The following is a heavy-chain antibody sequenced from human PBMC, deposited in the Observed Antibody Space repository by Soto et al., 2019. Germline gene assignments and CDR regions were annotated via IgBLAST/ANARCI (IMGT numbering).Heavy chain of an antibody. V-gene: IGHV1-69*04. J-gene: IGHJ4*02. CDR1: GGTFSSYT. D-gene: IGHD5-18*01. Sequence: ASVKVSCKASGGTFSSYTISWVRQAPGQGLEWMGRIIPILGIANYAQKFQGRVTITADKSTSTAYMELSSLRSEDTAVYYCARESPHVDTAMVTAPAYFDYWGQGTLVTVSS. CDR3: ARESPHVDTAMVTAPAYFDY. CDR2: IIPILGIA.